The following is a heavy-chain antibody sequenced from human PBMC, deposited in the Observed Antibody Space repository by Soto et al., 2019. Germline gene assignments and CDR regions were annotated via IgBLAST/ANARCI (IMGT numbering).Heavy chain of an antibody. CDR1: GFAFSNYA. D-gene: IGHD2-2*02. J-gene: IGHJ4*02. Sequence: GGSLRLSCAASGFAFSNYAMHWVRQAPGKGLEWVSLIYSGGSTFYADSVKGRFTISRDNSKNTLFLQMNSLRAEDTAVYFCATYTSLDYWGQGTLVTVSS. V-gene: IGHV3-53*01. CDR2: IYSGGST. CDR3: ATYTSLDY.